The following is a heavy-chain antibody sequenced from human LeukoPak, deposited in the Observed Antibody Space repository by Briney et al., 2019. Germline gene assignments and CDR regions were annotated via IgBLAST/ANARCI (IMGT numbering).Heavy chain of an antibody. V-gene: IGHV4-59*01. Sequence: SETLSLTCTVSGGSISSYYWSWIRQPPGKGLEWIGYIYYSGSTNYNPSLKSRVTISVDTSKNQFSLKLSSVTAADTAVYYCASGSYPFDYWGQGTLVTVSS. J-gene: IGHJ4*02. D-gene: IGHD1-26*01. CDR1: GGSISSYY. CDR2: IYYSGST. CDR3: ASGSYPFDY.